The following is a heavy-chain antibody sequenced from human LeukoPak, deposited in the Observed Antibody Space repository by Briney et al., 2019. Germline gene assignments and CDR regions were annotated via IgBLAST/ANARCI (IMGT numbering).Heavy chain of an antibody. Sequence: ASVKVSCKASGYTFTSYYMHWVRQAPGQGLEWMGIINPSGGSTSYAQKFQGRVTMTRDMSTSTVYMELSSLRSEDTAVYYCARAVGTTTTRLGYWGQGTLVTVS. D-gene: IGHD1-26*01. CDR3: ARAVGTTTTRLGY. CDR1: GYTFTSYY. J-gene: IGHJ4*02. CDR2: INPSGGST. V-gene: IGHV1-46*01.